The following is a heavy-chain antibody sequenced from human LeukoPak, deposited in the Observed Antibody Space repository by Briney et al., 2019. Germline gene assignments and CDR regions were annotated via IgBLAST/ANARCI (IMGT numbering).Heavy chain of an antibody. CDR2: FDPEDGET. CDR1: GYTLTELS. Sequence: ASVTVSCKVSGYTLTELSMHWVRQAPGKGLEWMGGFDPEDGETIYAQKFQGRVTMTEDTSTDTAYMELSSLRSEDTAVYYCATSRDNYDILTGYRFDYWGQGTLVTVSS. D-gene: IGHD3-9*01. CDR3: ATSRDNYDILTGYRFDY. V-gene: IGHV1-24*01. J-gene: IGHJ4*02.